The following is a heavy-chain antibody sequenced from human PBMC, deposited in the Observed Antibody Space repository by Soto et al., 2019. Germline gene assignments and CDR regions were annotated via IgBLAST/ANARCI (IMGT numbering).Heavy chain of an antibody. D-gene: IGHD3-10*01. CDR2: IYHSGST. CDR1: GGSISSGGYS. Sequence: LSLTCAVSGGSISSGGYSWSWIRQPPGKGLEWIGYIYHSGSTYYNPSLKSRVTISVDRSKNQFSLKLSSVTAADTAVYYCARVGPFGELRYWFDPWGQGTLVTVSS. J-gene: IGHJ5*02. V-gene: IGHV4-30-2*01. CDR3: ARVGPFGELRYWFDP.